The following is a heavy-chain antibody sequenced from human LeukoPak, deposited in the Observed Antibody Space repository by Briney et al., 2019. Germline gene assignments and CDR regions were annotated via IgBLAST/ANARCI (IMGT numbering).Heavy chain of an antibody. D-gene: IGHD6-6*01. Sequence: SETLSLTCAVYGGSFSGYYWSWIRQPPGKGLEWIGEINHSGSTNYNPSLKSRVTISVDTSKNQFSLRLSSVTAADTAVYYCARLSIAARRNAFDIWGQGTMVTVSS. CDR1: GGSFSGYY. CDR2: INHSGST. J-gene: IGHJ3*02. CDR3: ARLSIAARRNAFDI. V-gene: IGHV4-34*01.